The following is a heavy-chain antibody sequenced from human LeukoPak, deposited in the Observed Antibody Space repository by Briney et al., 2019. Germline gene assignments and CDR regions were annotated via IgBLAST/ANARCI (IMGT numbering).Heavy chain of an antibody. D-gene: IGHD3-3*01. CDR3: ARASYDFWSGSPYNWFDP. V-gene: IGHV4-4*02. Sequence: PSETLSLTCAVSGGFISSSSWWSWVRQPPGKGLEYIGEVNHSGSTNYNPSLKSRVTISADQSKNQFSLKLSSVTAADTAVYYCARASYDFWSGSPYNWFDPWGQGTLVTVSS. CDR2: VNHSGST. J-gene: IGHJ5*02. CDR1: GGFISSSSW.